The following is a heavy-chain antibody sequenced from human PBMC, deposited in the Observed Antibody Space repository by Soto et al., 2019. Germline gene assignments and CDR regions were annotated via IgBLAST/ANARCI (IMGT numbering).Heavy chain of an antibody. CDR3: SRAIQLWSENWFDP. V-gene: IGHV4-30-4*01. Sequence: QVQLQESGPGLVKPSQTLSLTCTVSGGSISSGDYYWSWIRQPPGKGLEWIGYIYYSGSTYYNPSLKSRGTISVATSKITFSLQLSYVTAADTAVYYCSRAIQLWSENWFDPWGQGTLVTVSS. J-gene: IGHJ5*02. CDR2: IYYSGST. CDR1: GGSISSGDYY. D-gene: IGHD5-18*01.